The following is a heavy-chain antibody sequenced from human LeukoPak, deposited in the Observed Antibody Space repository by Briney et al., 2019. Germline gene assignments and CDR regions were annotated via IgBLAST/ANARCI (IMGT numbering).Heavy chain of an antibody. D-gene: IGHD2-21*02. V-gene: IGHV4-4*02. CDR3: AREGDTPFDP. CDR2: IHHGGTT. J-gene: IGHJ5*02. Sequence: SETLSLTCAVSGGSITSSNWWSWARQPPGKGLEWIGEIHHGGTTNYNPSLKSRVTISVDKSKNQFSLNVISVTAADTAMYYCAREGDTPFDPWGQGTLITVPS. CDR1: GGSITSSNW.